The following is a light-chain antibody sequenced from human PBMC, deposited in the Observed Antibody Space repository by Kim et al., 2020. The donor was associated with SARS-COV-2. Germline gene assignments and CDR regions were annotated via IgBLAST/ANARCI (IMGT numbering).Light chain of an antibody. CDR1: QSVSSSY. V-gene: IGKV3-20*01. J-gene: IGKJ2*01. CDR2: GAS. Sequence: PGERATLSSRGRQSVSSSYLAWYQQKPGQAPRLLIYGASSRATGIPDRFSSSGSGIDFTLTISRLEPEDFAVYYCQQYGSSPPYTFGQWTKLEI. CDR3: QQYGSSPPYT.